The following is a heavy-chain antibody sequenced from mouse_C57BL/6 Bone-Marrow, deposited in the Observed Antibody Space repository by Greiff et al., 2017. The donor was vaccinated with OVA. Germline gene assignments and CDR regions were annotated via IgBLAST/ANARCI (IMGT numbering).Heavy chain of an antibody. D-gene: IGHD1-1*01. CDR3: ATTGVDY. Sequence: EVKLVESGGGLVKPGGSLKLSCAASGFTFSSYAMSWVRQTPEKRLEWVATISDGGSYTYYPDNVKGRFTISRDNAKNNLYMQMSHLESEDTAMYYCATTGVDYWGQGTSVTVSS. CDR2: ISDGGSYT. CDR1: GFTFSSYA. V-gene: IGHV5-4*03. J-gene: IGHJ4*01.